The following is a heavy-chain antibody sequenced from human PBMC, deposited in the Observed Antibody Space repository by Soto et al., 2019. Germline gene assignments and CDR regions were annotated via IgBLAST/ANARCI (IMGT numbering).Heavy chain of an antibody. V-gene: IGHV4-34*01. Sequence: QVQLQQWGAGLLKPSETLSLTCAVYGGSFSGYYWSWIRQPPGKGLEWIGEINHSGSTNYNPSLKSRVTISVDTSKNQFSLKLSSVTAADTAVYYCARGQAAMVHFDYWVQGTLVTVSS. CDR1: GGSFSGYY. D-gene: IGHD5-18*01. CDR3: ARGQAAMVHFDY. J-gene: IGHJ4*02. CDR2: INHSGST.